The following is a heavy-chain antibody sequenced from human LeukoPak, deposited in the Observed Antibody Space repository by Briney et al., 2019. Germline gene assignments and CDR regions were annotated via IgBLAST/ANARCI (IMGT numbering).Heavy chain of an antibody. CDR2: INPNSGGT. D-gene: IGHD5-24*01. CDR1: GYTFTGYN. Sequence: ASVKVSGKASGYTFTGYNMHWVRQAPGQGLEWMGWINPNSGGTNYAQKFQGRVTMTRDTSITTAYMELSSLTSDDTAVYYCATITRYHSDGYSSRGYNDYWGQGTLVTVSS. V-gene: IGHV1-2*02. J-gene: IGHJ4*02. CDR3: ATITRYHSDGYSSRGYNDY.